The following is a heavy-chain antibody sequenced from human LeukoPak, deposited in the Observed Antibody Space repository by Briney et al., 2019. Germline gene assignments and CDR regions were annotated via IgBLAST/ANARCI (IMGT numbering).Heavy chain of an antibody. CDR3: ARDLMGEFPFDH. D-gene: IGHD3-16*01. J-gene: IGHJ4*02. CDR2: IYSGGST. CDR1: GFTVSSNY. Sequence: GGSLRLSCAASGFTVSSNYMSWVRQAPGKGLEWVSVIYSGGSTYYADSVKGRFTISRDNSKNTLYLQMNSLRAEDTAVYYCARDLMGEFPFDHWGQGTLVTVSS. V-gene: IGHV3-66*01.